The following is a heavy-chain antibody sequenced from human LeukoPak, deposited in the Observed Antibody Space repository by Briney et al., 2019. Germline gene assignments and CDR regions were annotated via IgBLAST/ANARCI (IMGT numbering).Heavy chain of an antibody. J-gene: IGHJ5*02. V-gene: IGHV4-34*01. CDR1: GGSFSGYY. Sequence: SETLSLTCAVYGGSFSGYYWSWIRQPPGKGLEWIGEINHSGSTNYNPSLKSRVTISVDTSKNQFSLKLSPVTAADTAVYYCAREGPRYYGSGSNNWFDPWGQGTLVTVSS. CDR3: AREGPRYYGSGSNNWFDP. CDR2: INHSGST. D-gene: IGHD3-10*01.